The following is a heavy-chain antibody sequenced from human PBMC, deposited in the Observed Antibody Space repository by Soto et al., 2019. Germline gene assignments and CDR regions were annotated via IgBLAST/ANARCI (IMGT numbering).Heavy chain of an antibody. Sequence: LRLSCAASGFTFSTYDMHWVRQVTGKGLEWVSAIANTGATFYIESVKGRFTTSRENAKNSLYLEMNNLRAGDTAVYYCTRGAQGFDYWGPGTLVTVSS. J-gene: IGHJ4*02. CDR1: GFTFSTYD. CDR2: IANTGAT. V-gene: IGHV3-13*04. CDR3: TRGAQGFDY.